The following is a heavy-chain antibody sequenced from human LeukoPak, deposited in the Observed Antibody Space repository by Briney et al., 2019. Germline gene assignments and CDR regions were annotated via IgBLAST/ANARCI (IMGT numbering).Heavy chain of an antibody. CDR2: MHPGNGNT. D-gene: IGHD3-22*01. V-gene: IGHV1-2*02. Sequence: GASVKVSCKASGYRFISNYIQWVRQAPGLGPEWMGWMHPGNGNTRYAEKFQGRVTMTRDTSISTAYMELSRLRSDDTAVYYCAIIYYYDSSGYYYEDDYWGQGTLVTVSS. CDR3: AIIYYYDSSGYYYEDDY. J-gene: IGHJ4*02. CDR1: GYRFISNY.